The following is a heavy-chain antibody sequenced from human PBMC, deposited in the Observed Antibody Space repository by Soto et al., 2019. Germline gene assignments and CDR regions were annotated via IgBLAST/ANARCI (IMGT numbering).Heavy chain of an antibody. D-gene: IGHD3-16*01. CDR3: AHKGGGDRILDY. CDR2: IYWDDVK. CDR1: GFSLSTRGVG. J-gene: IGHJ4*02. V-gene: IGHV2-5*02. Sequence: QITLKESGPALVKPTQTLTLACTFSGFSLSTRGVGVGWIRQPPGKALEWLALIYWDDVKHYSPSLMSRLTITKGHPKNPGAPTKTKLDPVDTATYFCAHKGGGDRILDYWGQGTLVTVSS.